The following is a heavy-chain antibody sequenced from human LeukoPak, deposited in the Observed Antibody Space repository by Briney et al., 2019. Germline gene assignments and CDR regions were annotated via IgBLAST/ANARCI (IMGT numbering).Heavy chain of an antibody. D-gene: IGHD2-21*01. CDR1: GFTFSSYA. CDR3: AKVVFPWGRITPLYDY. V-gene: IGHV3-23*01. CDR2: ISGSGGST. J-gene: IGHJ4*02. Sequence: GGSLRLSCAASGFTFSSYAMSWVRQAPGKGLEWVSAISGSGGSTYYADSVKGRFTISRDNSKNTLYLQMNSLRAEDAAVYYCAKVVFPWGRITPLYDYWGQGTLVTVSS.